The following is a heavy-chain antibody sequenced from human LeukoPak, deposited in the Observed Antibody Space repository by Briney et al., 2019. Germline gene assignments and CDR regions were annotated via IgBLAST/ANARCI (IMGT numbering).Heavy chain of an antibody. CDR2: IKPDSGGT. Sequence: ASVKVSFKAAGYTFTDDYMHWVRQAPGQGLEWMGWIKPDSGGTNYAQKFQGRVTMTRDTSISTAYMELSRLRSDDTAVYYCARWDWRYGFECWGQGTLVTVSS. D-gene: IGHD3-10*01. V-gene: IGHV1-2*02. J-gene: IGHJ4*02. CDR1: GYTFTDDY. CDR3: ARWDWRYGFEC.